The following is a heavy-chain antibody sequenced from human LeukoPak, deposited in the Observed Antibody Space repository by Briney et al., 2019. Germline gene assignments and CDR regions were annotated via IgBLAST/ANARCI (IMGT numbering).Heavy chain of an antibody. Sequence: GGSLRLSCTASGFTFGDYAMSWVRQAPGKGLEWLGFIRAKGFGGTTEHAAYVEGRFTIPRDDSKSMGYLQMNSLKIDDTAVYYCTRDTPLRGYSYGYTEYWGQGTLVTVSS. CDR1: GFTFGDYA. D-gene: IGHD5-18*01. J-gene: IGHJ4*02. CDR2: IRAKGFGGTT. V-gene: IGHV3-49*04. CDR3: TRDTPLRGYSYGYTEY.